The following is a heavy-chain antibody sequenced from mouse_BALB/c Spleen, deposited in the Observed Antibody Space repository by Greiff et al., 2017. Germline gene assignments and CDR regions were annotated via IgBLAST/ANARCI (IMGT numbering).Heavy chain of an antibody. J-gene: IGHJ2*01. V-gene: IGHV1S126*01. CDR2: IYPSDSYT. CDR1: GYTFTSYW. Sequence: QVQLQQSGAELMKPGASVKISCKASGYTFTSYWINWVKQRPGQGLEWIGNIYPSDSYTNYNQKFKDKATLTVDKSSSTAYMQLSSPTSEDSAVYYCTSDYYFDYWGQGTTLTVSS. D-gene: IGHD2-4*01. CDR3: TSDYYFDY.